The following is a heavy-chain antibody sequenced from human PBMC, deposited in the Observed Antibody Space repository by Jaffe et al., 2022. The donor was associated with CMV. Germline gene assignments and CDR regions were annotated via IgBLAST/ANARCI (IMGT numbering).Heavy chain of an antibody. J-gene: IGHJ6*02. CDR1: GFTFSSYA. CDR3: AKASYSSSWEYYYYYYGMDV. Sequence: EVQLLESGGGLVQPGGSLRLSCAASGFTFSSYAMSWVRQAPGKGLEWVSAISGSGGSTYYADSVKGRFTISRDNSKNTLYLQMNSLRAEDTAVYYCAKASYSSSWEYYYYYYGMDVWGQGTTVTVSS. D-gene: IGHD6-13*01. V-gene: IGHV3-23*01. CDR2: ISGSGGST.